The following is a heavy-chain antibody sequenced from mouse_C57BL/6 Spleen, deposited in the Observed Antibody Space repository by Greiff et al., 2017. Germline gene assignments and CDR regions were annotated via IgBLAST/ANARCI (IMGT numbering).Heavy chain of an antibody. CDR1: GYTFTSYW. J-gene: IGHJ2*01. CDR3: ARGYYGSSSPYFDY. Sequence: VQLQQSGAELAKPGASVTLSCKASGYTFTSYWMHWVQQRPGQGLEWIGYINPSSGYTKYNQKFKDKATWTADKSSSTAYKQLSSLTYEDSAVYYCARGYYGSSSPYFDYWGQGTTLTVSS. D-gene: IGHD1-1*01. V-gene: IGHV1-7*01. CDR2: INPSSGYT.